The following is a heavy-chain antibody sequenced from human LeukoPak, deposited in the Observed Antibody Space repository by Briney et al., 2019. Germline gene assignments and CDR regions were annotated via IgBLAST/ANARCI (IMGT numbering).Heavy chain of an antibody. J-gene: IGHJ4*02. CDR3: ARKGPTMITFGGVIAPPFDY. CDR1: GYSISSDYY. D-gene: IGHD3-16*02. CDR2: IYHSGST. V-gene: IGHV4-38-2*01. Sequence: SETLSLTCAVSGYSISSDYYWGWIRQPPGKGLEWIGNIYHSGSTYYNPSLKSRVTISGDTSKNQFSLKLSSVTAADTAVYYCARKGPTMITFGGVIAPPFDYWGQGTLVTVSS.